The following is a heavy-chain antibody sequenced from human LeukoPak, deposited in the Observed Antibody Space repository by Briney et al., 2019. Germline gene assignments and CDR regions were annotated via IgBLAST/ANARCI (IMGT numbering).Heavy chain of an antibody. CDR2: INHSGST. D-gene: IGHD3-22*01. CDR1: GGSFSGYY. Sequence: SETLSLACAVYGGSFSGYYWSWIRQPPGKGLEWIGEINHSGSTNYNPSLKSRVTISVDTSKNQFSLKLSSVTAADTAVYYCARGFYDSSGYFDYWGQGTLVTVSS. V-gene: IGHV4-34*01. J-gene: IGHJ4*02. CDR3: ARGFYDSSGYFDY.